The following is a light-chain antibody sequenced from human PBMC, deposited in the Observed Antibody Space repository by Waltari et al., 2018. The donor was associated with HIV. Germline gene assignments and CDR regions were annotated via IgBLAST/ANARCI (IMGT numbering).Light chain of an antibody. Sequence: DIQLTQSPSFLSASVGDTVTLTSRARRGLRNKLAWYQQKPRQAPKLLIYDASTLQSGVPSRFSGSGSGTDFTLTISNLQPEDFATYYCQQFDTYPITFGQGTRLDIK. CDR2: DAS. CDR3: QQFDTYPIT. CDR1: RGLRNK. V-gene: IGKV1-9*01. J-gene: IGKJ5*01.